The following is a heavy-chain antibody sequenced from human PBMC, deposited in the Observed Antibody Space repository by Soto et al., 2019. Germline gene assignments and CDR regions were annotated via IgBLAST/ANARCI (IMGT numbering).Heavy chain of an antibody. Sequence: PVGSLRLSCAASGFAFSNYAMSWVRQSPGKGLEWISSLTGGGDNPHYAESVKGRFTISRDNSKSTLFLQINSLSDGDTAVYYCARGGSGWYPFDYCGQRTLVTVSS. V-gene: IGHV3-23*01. D-gene: IGHD6-19*01. CDR2: LTGGGDNP. J-gene: IGHJ4*02. CDR3: ARGGSGWYPFDY. CDR1: GFAFSNYA.